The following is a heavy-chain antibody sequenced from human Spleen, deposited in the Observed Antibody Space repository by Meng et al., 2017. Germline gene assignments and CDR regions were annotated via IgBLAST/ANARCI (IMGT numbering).Heavy chain of an antibody. CDR2: INWNGGST. Sequence: GESLKISCAASGFTFDDYGMSWVRQAPGKGLEWVSGINWNGGSTGYADSVKGRFTISRDNAKNSLYLQMNSLRAEDTALYYCARGPSSGYYYVSNWGHGTLVTVSS. V-gene: IGHV3-20*04. CDR3: ARGPSSGYYYVSN. D-gene: IGHD3-22*01. CDR1: GFTFDDYG. J-gene: IGHJ4*01.